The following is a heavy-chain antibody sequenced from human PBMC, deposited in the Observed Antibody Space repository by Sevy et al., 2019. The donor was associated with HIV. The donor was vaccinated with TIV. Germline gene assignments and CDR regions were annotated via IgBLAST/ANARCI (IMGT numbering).Heavy chain of an antibody. Sequence: SETLSLTCAVSGGSISSGGYSWSWIRQPPRKGLEWIGYIYHSGSTYYHPSLKSRVTISVDRSKNQFSLKLSSVTAADTAVYYCARSGPAAIGRTTNWFDPWGQGTLVTVSS. V-gene: IGHV4-30-2*01. CDR3: ARSGPAAIGRTTNWFDP. CDR2: IYHSGST. D-gene: IGHD2-2*01. CDR1: GGSISSGGYS. J-gene: IGHJ5*02.